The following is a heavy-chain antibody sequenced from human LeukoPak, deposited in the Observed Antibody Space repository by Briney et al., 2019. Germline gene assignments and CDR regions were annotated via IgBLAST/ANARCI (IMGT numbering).Heavy chain of an antibody. Sequence: ASVKVSCKASGYTFTSYGISWVRQAPGQGLEWMGWISAYNGNTNYAQKLQGRVTMTTDTSTSTAYMELRSLGSDDTAVYYCARVSVDGGFWSGYYTGSLDWFDPWGQETLVTVSS. CDR3: ARVSVDGGFWSGYYTGSLDWFDP. CDR2: ISAYNGNT. D-gene: IGHD3-3*01. CDR1: GYTFTSYG. V-gene: IGHV1-18*01. J-gene: IGHJ5*02.